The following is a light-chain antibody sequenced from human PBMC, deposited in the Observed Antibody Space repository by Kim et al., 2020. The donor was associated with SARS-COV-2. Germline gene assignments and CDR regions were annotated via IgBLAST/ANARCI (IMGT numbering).Light chain of an antibody. Sequence: ASVGDRVNITCRASQGISNYLAWYQQKPGKVPSLLIYTASTLQSGVPSRFSGSGSGTDFTLTISSLQPEDVATYYCQRYDGAPWTFGQGTKVDIK. CDR2: TAS. CDR3: QRYDGAPWT. CDR1: QGISNY. V-gene: IGKV1-27*01. J-gene: IGKJ1*01.